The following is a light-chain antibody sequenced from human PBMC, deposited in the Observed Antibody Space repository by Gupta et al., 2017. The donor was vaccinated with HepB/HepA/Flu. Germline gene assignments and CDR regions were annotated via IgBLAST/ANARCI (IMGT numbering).Light chain of an antibody. CDR3: QQRSNWPPLLT. J-gene: IGKJ3*01. V-gene: IGKV3-11*01. CDR1: QSVSSY. Sequence: EIVLTHSPSTLSLSPGERATLSCRASQSVSSYLAWYKQKPGQAPRLLIYDASNRATGIPARFSGSGAGTDFXLTIISXGPEDFAVYYCQQRSNWPPLLTFGXGTKVDIK. CDR2: DAS.